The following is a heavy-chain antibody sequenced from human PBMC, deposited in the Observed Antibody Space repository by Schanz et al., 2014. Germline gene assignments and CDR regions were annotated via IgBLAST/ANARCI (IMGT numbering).Heavy chain of an antibody. CDR3: AKDRRDNYGSGTFYFEH. CDR1: GFTFSSYG. J-gene: IGHJ4*02. Sequence: VQLVESGGGVVQPGRSLRLSCATSGFTFSSYGMHWVRQAPGKGLEWVAVISYDGSNKYYADSVKGRFTISRDNSKNTLYLQMNSLRAEDTAVYYCAKDRRDNYGSGTFYFEHWGQGTLVTVSS. V-gene: IGHV3-30*18. CDR2: ISYDGSNK. D-gene: IGHD3-10*01.